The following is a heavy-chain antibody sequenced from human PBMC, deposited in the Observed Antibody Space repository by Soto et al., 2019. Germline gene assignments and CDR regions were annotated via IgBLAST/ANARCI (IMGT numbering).Heavy chain of an antibody. V-gene: IGHV4-31*03. CDR3: ARARLKQRAPSRIDY. Sequence: SETLSLTCTVSGGSISSGGYYWSWIRQHPGKGLEWIGYIYYSGSTYYNPSLKSRVTISVDTSKNQFSLKLSSVTAADTAVYYCARARLKQRAPSRIDYWGQGTMGTVSS. D-gene: IGHD6-25*01. CDR2: IYYSGST. CDR1: GGSISSGGYY. J-gene: IGHJ4*02.